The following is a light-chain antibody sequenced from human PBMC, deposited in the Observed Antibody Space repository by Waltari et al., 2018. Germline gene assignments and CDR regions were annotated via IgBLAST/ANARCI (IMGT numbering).Light chain of an antibody. Sequence: QTVVTQEPSLTVSPGGTVTLTCASSTGAVTSGYYTNGFQQKPGHAPRPLIYTTANKNAWTPARFSGSRLGDTAALTLSGVQPEDEAEYYCLLYYGGGWVFGGGTKLTVL. J-gene: IGLJ3*02. V-gene: IGLV7-43*01. CDR2: TTA. CDR1: TGAVTSGYY. CDR3: LLYYGGGWV.